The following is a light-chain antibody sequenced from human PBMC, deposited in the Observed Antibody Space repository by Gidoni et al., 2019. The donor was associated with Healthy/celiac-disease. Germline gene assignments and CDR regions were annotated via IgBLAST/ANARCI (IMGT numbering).Light chain of an antibody. CDR3: QQSYSTSKDT. Sequence: DIQLTQSPSSPSSAVVDKVTITCRASQIISSYLNWYQQKPGKAPMLLIYAASSLQSGVPSRFSGSGSRTDFTLTISSLQPEDFATYYYQQSYSTSKDTFGQGTKLEIK. CDR2: AAS. CDR1: QIISSY. V-gene: IGKV1-39*01. J-gene: IGKJ2*01.